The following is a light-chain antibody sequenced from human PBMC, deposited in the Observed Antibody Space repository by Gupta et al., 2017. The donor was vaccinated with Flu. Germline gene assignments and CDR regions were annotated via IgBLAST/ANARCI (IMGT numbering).Light chain of an antibody. CDR2: RNN. Sequence: VITSCTGSNSTVGAGYDVHWYHQRPGVAPKLLIHRNNGRPSGVPDRFSGSKSGASASLAITGLQAEDEGDYYCQSFDSGLKSWVFGGGTRLTVL. CDR1: NSTVGAGYD. V-gene: IGLV1-40*03. J-gene: IGLJ3*02. CDR3: QSFDSGLKSWV.